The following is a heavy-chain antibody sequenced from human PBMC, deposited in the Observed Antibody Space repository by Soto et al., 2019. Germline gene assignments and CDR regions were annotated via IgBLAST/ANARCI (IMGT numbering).Heavy chain of an antibody. J-gene: IGHJ4*02. Sequence: GXSXNVSWKTPGYTXYIFGVGSVRQAPGHGLEWVGWISSYNDDKKYAQKFQGRVPITKDTSTKRAYMELRSLTSDDTGVYYCARDLLRETWQRNYLDFWGEGTPV. CDR1: GYTXYIFG. V-gene: IGHV1-18*01. CDR2: ISSYNDDK. CDR3: ARDLLRETWQRNYLDF. D-gene: IGHD2-15*01.